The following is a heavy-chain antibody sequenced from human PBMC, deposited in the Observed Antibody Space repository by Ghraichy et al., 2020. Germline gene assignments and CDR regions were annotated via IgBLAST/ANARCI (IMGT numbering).Heavy chain of an antibody. CDR1: GFTFSSYG. CDR2: IWYDGSNK. D-gene: IGHD2-21*01. J-gene: IGHJ4*02. CDR3: ARDLGPWGGDPSLDY. V-gene: IGHV3-33*01. Sequence: GGSLRLSCAASGFTFSSYGMHWVRQAPGKGLEWVAVIWYDGSNKYYADSVKGRFTISRDNSKNTLYLQMNSLRAEDTAVYYCARDLGPWGGDPSLDYWGQGTLVTVSS.